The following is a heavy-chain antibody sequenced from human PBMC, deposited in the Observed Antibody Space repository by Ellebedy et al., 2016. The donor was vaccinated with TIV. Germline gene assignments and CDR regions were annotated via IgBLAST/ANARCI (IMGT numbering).Heavy chain of an antibody. Sequence: ASVKVSCKATGYNFPSYGVSWVRQAPGQGLEWMGRISVRNGDTKFAQKVQGRVTMITDTSTATAYMELSSLRPDDTAVDYWARQGVYSSSWYRGYNYYGVDVWGQGTRVTVSS. CDR1: GYNFPSYG. CDR2: ISVRNGDT. CDR3: ARQGVYSSSWYRGYNYYGVDV. J-gene: IGHJ6*02. V-gene: IGHV1-18*01. D-gene: IGHD6-13*01.